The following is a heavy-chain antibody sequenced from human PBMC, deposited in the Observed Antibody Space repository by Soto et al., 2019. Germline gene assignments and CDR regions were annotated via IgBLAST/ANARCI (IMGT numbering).Heavy chain of an antibody. V-gene: IGHV3-30*18. Sequence: QVQLVESGGGVVQPGRSLRLSCAASGFTFSSYGMHWVRQAPGKGLEWVAVISYDGSNKYNADSVKGRFTISRDNSKNTLYLQMNSLRAEDTAVYYCAKDHTRYCSGGSCYSGHWGQGTLVTVSS. CDR1: GFTFSSYG. D-gene: IGHD2-15*01. CDR2: ISYDGSNK. J-gene: IGHJ4*02. CDR3: AKDHTRYCSGGSCYSGH.